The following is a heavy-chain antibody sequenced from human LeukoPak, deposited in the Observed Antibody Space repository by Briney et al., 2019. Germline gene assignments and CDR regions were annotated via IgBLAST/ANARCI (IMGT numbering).Heavy chain of an antibody. CDR1: DGSINSYY. V-gene: IGHV4-59*01. J-gene: IGHJ6*02. CDR2: IYYNGNT. Sequence: PPETLSLTCSVSDGSINSYYWNWIRRPPGKGLEWIGYIYYNGNTNYSPSLKSRVTMSVDASKNLFSLKVSSVTAADTAVYYCARGRSNYYGMDVWGQGTTVTVSS. CDR3: ARGRSNYYGMDV. D-gene: IGHD1-26*01.